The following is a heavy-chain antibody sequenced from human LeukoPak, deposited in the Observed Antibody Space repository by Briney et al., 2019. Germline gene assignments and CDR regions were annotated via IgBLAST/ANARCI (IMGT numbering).Heavy chain of an antibody. D-gene: IGHD5-24*01. J-gene: IGHJ5*02. CDR1: GYTLTELS. CDR2: FDPEDGKT. V-gene: IGHV1-24*01. CDR3: ARDNSVRDEAWWFYP. Sequence: ASVKVSCKVSGYTLTELSMHWVRQAPGKGLEWMGGFDPEDGKTIYAQKFQGRVTLTRDMSTSTDYLELSSLRSEDTAVYYCARDNSVRDEAWWFYPWGQGTLVTVSS.